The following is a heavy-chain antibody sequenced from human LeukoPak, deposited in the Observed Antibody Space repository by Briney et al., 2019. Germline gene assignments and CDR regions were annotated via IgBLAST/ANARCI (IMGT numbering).Heavy chain of an antibody. J-gene: IGHJ6*03. CDR1: GFTFTTYD. CDR3: AKSRSREWLVPRPLYYYMDV. Sequence: GGSLRLSCAASGFTFTTYDMSWVRQAPGKGLEWVSAIIGSGGSTYYADSVKGRFTISRDNSKNTLYLQMNSLRAEDTAVYYCAKSRSREWLVPRPLYYYMDVWGKGTTVTISS. D-gene: IGHD6-19*01. V-gene: IGHV3-23*01. CDR2: IIGSGGST.